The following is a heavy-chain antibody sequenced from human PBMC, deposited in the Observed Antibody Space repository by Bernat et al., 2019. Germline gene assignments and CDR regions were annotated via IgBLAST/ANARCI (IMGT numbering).Heavy chain of an antibody. CDR3: AGTTVTIATLRAYAFDI. J-gene: IGHJ3*02. D-gene: IGHD4-17*01. CDR2: IYHSGST. V-gene: IGHV4-30-2*01. Sequence: QLQLQESGSGLVKPSQTLSLTCAVSGGSISSGGYSWSWIRQPPGKGPEWIGYIYHSGSTYYNPSLKSRVTISVDRSKNRFSLKLSSVTAADTAVYYCAGTTVTIATLRAYAFDIWGQGTMVTVSS. CDR1: GGSISSGGYS.